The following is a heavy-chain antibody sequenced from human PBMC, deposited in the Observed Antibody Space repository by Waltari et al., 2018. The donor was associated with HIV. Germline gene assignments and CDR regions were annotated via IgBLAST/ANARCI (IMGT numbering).Heavy chain of an antibody. J-gene: IGHJ6*02. Sequence: QVQLVQSGAEVKKPGASVKVSCKASGYTFSTYDINWVRQATGQGLEWMGWMNPNSGNTGYAQKCQGRVNMTRNSSIRTAYMELSSLRSDDTAVYYCSRGLHCTATSCLLYHGMDVWGQGTAVSVSS. CDR3: SRGLHCTATSCLLYHGMDV. V-gene: IGHV1-8*01. D-gene: IGHD2-2*01. CDR2: MNPNSGNT. CDR1: GYTFSTYD.